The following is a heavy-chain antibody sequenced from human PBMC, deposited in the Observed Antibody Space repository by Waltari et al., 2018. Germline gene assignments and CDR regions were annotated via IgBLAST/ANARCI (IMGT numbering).Heavy chain of an antibody. J-gene: IGHJ4*02. D-gene: IGHD3-10*01. CDR2: INPNSGGT. CDR3: ARVDEYGSGSD. V-gene: IGHV1-2*02. CDR1: GYTFTGYY. Sequence: QVQLVQSGAEVKKPGASVKVSCKASGYTFTGYYMHWVRQAPGQGLEWMGWINPNSGGTNNARNFQGMVTMTRDTSISTAYMELSRLRSDDAAVYYCARVDEYGSGSDWGQGTLVTVSS.